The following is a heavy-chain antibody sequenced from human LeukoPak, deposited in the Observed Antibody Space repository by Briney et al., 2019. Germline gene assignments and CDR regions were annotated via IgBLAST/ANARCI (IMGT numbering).Heavy chain of an antibody. CDR3: TRDDAVGGGYLDY. Sequence: SGGSLRLSCVASGFNFNNYAMTWVRRAPGKGLEWVSAIRDSGDNTYYADSVKGRFTISRDKSKNTLFPQMNSLRAEDTAIYYCTRDDAVGGGYLDYWGQGVLVTVSS. CDR2: IRDSGDNT. CDR1: GFNFNNYA. J-gene: IGHJ4*02. D-gene: IGHD6-19*01. V-gene: IGHV3-23*01.